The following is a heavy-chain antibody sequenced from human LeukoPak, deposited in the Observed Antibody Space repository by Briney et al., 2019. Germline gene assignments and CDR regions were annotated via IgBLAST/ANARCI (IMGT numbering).Heavy chain of an antibody. V-gene: IGHV3-9*01. CDR2: ISWNSGSI. J-gene: IGHJ4*02. Sequence: GRSLRLSCAASGFTFDDYAMHWVRQAPGKGLEWVSGISWNSGSIGYADSVKGRSTISRDNAKNSLYLQMNSLRAEDTALYYCAKDPAYYYDSSGYSYYFDYWGQGTLVTVSS. CDR1: GFTFDDYA. D-gene: IGHD3-22*01. CDR3: AKDPAYYYDSSGYSYYFDY.